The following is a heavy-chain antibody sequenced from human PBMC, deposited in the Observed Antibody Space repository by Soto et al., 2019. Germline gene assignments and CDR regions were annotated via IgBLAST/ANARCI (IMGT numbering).Heavy chain of an antibody. V-gene: IGHV3-73*02. CDR3: TRQWGGYSYGWADAFDI. CDR1: GFTFSGSA. D-gene: IGHD5-18*01. CDR2: IRSKANSYAT. Sequence: EVQLVESGGGLVQPGGSLKLSCAASGFTFSGSAMHWVRQASGKGLEWVGRIRSKANSYATAYAASVKGRFTISRDDSKNTAYLQMNSLKTEDTAVYYCTRQWGGYSYGWADAFDIWGQGTMVTVSS. J-gene: IGHJ3*02.